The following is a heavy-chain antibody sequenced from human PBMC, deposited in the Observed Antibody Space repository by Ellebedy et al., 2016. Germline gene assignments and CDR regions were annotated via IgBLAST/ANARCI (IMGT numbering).Heavy chain of an antibody. CDR1: GFTFSSYD. Sequence: GKSLKISXAASGFTFSSYDMHWVRQATGKGLEWVSAIGTAGDTYYPGSVKGRFTISRENAKNSLYLQMNSLRAGDTAVYYCARGREWFRERYYYYGMDVWGQGTTVTVSS. CDR3: ARGREWFRERYYYYGMDV. V-gene: IGHV3-13*01. J-gene: IGHJ6*02. D-gene: IGHD3-3*01. CDR2: IGTAGDT.